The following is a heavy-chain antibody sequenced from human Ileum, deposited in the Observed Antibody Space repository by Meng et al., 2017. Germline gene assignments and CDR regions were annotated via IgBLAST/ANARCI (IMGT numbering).Heavy chain of an antibody. CDR1: GGSISSGGYY. J-gene: IGHJ4*02. D-gene: IGHD3-16*01. CDR3: ASEGDGGNAE. CDR2: IYYSGST. V-gene: IGHV4-31*03. Sequence: SETLSLTCTVSGGSISSGGYYWSWIRQHPGKGLEWIGYIYYSGSTYYNPSLKSRVTISVDTSKNQFSLKLSSVTAADTAVYYCASEGDGGNAEWGQGTLVTVSS.